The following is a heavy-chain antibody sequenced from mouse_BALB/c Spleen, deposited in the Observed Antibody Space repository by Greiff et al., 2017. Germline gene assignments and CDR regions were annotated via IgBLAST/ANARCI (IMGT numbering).Heavy chain of an antibody. D-gene: IGHD1-1*01. CDR3: TLITTVVATRGFAY. CDR1: GYTFTSYW. V-gene: IGHV1S22*01. J-gene: IGHJ3*01. Sequence: LQQPGSELVRPGASVKLSCKASGYTFTSYWMHWVKQRPGQGLEWIGNIYPGSGSTNYDEKFKSKATLTVDTSSSTAYMQLSSLTSEDSAVYYCTLITTVVATRGFAYWGQGTLVTVSA. CDR2: IYPGSGST.